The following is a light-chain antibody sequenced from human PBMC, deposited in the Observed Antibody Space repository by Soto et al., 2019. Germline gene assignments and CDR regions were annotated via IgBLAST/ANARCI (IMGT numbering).Light chain of an antibody. J-gene: IGLJ3*02. CDR2: EGR. Sequence: QSALTQPASVSGSPGQSITISCTGTSNDVNYNLVSWYQQHPGKAPQLIIYEGRKRPSGVSDRFSGSKSGNTASLTISGLQTEDEADYHCSSYAQGSSLFGGGTKLTVL. CDR3: SSYAQGSSL. CDR1: SNDVNYNL. V-gene: IGLV2-23*01.